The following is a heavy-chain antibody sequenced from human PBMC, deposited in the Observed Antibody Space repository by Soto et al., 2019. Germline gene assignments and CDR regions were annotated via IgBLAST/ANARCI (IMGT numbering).Heavy chain of an antibody. V-gene: IGHV2-70*01. D-gene: IGHD2-2*02. Sequence: SGPTLVNPTQTLTLTCTFSGFSLSTSGMCVSWIRQPPGKALEWLALIDWDDDKYYSTSLKTRLTISKDTSKNQVVLTMTNMDPVDTATYYCARYYCSSTSCYTYGLFDYWGQGTLVTV. CDR3: ARYYCSSTSCYTYGLFDY. CDR2: IDWDDDK. CDR1: GFSLSTSGMC. J-gene: IGHJ4*02.